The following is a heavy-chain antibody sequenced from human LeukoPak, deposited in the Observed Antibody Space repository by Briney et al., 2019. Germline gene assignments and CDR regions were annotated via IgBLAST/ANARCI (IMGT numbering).Heavy chain of an antibody. Sequence: ASVKVSCKVSGYTLTELSMHWVRQAPGKGLEWMGGFDPEEGETTYAQKFQGRVTMTRDTSISTAYMELSRLRSDDTAVYYCARGYDSSGYPYFQHWGQGTLVTVSS. J-gene: IGHJ1*01. V-gene: IGHV1-24*01. CDR2: FDPEEGET. CDR3: ARGYDSSGYPYFQH. D-gene: IGHD3-22*01. CDR1: GYTLTELS.